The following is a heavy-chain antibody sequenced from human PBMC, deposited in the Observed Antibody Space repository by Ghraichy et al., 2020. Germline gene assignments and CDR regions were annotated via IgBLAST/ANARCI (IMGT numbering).Heavy chain of an antibody. J-gene: IGHJ6*02. Sequence: GESLNISCAASGFTFSNAWMSWVRQAPGKGLEWVGRIKSKTDGGTTDYAAPVKGRFTISRDDSKNTLYLQMNSLKTEDTAVYYCTTVGYSSSWYGVYYYYGMDVWGQWTTVTVSS. CDR3: TTVGYSSSWYGVYYYYGMDV. CDR1: GFTFSNAW. D-gene: IGHD6-13*01. V-gene: IGHV3-15*01. CDR2: IKSKTDGGTT.